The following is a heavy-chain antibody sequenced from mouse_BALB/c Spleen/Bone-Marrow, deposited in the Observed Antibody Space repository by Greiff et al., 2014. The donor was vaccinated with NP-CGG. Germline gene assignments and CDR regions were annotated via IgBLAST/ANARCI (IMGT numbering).Heavy chain of an antibody. CDR1: GFSFSDYY. CDR3: ARLGDYSYFDY. V-gene: IGHV5-12*02. Sequence: EVMLVESGGGIVQPGGSLKLSCVISGFSFSDYYMYWVRQTPEKRLEWVAYISVSGGSTYYPDTVKGRFTISRDNAKNTLYLQMSRLKSEDTAMYYCARLGDYSYFDYWGQGTTLTVSS. CDR2: ISVSGGST. D-gene: IGHD1-1*01. J-gene: IGHJ2*01.